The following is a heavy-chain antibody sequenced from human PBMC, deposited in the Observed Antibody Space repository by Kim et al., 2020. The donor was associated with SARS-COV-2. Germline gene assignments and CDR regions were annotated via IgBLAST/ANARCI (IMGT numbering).Heavy chain of an antibody. V-gene: IGHV1-8*01. CDR3: ALFARVVAATPSYYYYGMDV. Sequence: ASVKVSCKASGYTFTSYDINWVRQATGQGLEWMGWMNPNSGNTGYAQKFQGRVTMTRNTSISTAYMELSSLRSEDTAVYYCALFARVVAATPSYYYYGMDVWGQGTTVTVSS. CDR2: MNPNSGNT. CDR1: GYTFTSYD. J-gene: IGHJ6*02. D-gene: IGHD2-15*01.